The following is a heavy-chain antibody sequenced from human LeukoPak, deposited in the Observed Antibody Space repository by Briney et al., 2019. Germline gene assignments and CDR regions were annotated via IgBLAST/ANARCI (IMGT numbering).Heavy chain of an antibody. CDR2: IYTSGST. Sequence: PSETLSLTCTVSGGSISSGTYHWSWIRQPAGKGLEWIGRIYTSGSTNYNPSLKSRVTMSVDTSKNQFSLKLSSVTAADTAVYYCARASYIVAAGTIDYWGQGTLVTVSS. J-gene: IGHJ4*02. V-gene: IGHV4-61*02. CDR1: GGSISSGTYH. CDR3: ARASYIVAAGTIDY. D-gene: IGHD6-13*01.